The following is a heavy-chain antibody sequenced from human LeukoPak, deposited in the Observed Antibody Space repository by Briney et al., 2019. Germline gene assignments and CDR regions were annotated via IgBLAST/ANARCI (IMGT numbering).Heavy chain of an antibody. Sequence: GGSLRLSCAASGFTFNSYGMHWVRQAPGKGLEWVAVISYDGSNKHYADSVKGRFTISRDNSKNTLYLQMNSLRAEDTAVYYCAKDSSSGWYFGAFDIWGQGTMVTVSS. D-gene: IGHD6-19*01. CDR1: GFTFNSYG. J-gene: IGHJ3*02. CDR3: AKDSSSGWYFGAFDI. V-gene: IGHV3-30*18. CDR2: ISYDGSNK.